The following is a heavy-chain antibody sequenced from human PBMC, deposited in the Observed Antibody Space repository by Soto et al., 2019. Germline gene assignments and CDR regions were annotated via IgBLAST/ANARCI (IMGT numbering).Heavy chain of an antibody. D-gene: IGHD3-10*01. CDR2: INPNSGAT. CDR1: GYTFTGYF. Sequence: ASVKVSCKTSGYTFTGYFIHWVRQAPGQGLEWMAYINPNSGATKYAQKFQGRVTLARDTSINTAYMEMSMLTSNDTAVYYCARGGGTVLAPLPWGQGTLVTVSS. CDR3: ARGGGTVLAPLP. J-gene: IGHJ5*02. V-gene: IGHV1-2*02.